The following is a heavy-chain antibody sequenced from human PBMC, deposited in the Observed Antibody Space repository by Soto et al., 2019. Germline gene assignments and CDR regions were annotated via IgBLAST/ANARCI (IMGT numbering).Heavy chain of an antibody. CDR3: ARDTARLQLGGNYDSILDV. J-gene: IGHJ6*02. Sequence: QVQLVQSGAEVKKPRSSGKVSCKASGGSFSTSAISWVRQAPGQGLEWVGGIMPVFPTPDYAQNFEGTVTITADESTTTTYLELTRLRADDTVVYFFARDTARLQLGGNYDSILDVWSEAT. V-gene: IGHV1-69*12. D-gene: IGHD1-7*01. CDR1: GGSFSTSA. CDR2: IMPVFPTP.